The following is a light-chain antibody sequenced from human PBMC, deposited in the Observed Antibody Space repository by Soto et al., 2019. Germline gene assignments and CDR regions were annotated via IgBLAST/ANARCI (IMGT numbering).Light chain of an antibody. CDR2: DAS. CDR1: QSVSSY. Sequence: EILFAQSPATLSLSPLGRATLSFMASQSVSSYLAWYQQKPGQAPRLLIYDASNRATGIPARFSGTGSETDFTLTISGLQSEDSAVYFCQQYNNWPFSFGQGTRLEIK. V-gene: IGKV3-11*01. CDR3: QQYNNWPFS. J-gene: IGKJ5*01.